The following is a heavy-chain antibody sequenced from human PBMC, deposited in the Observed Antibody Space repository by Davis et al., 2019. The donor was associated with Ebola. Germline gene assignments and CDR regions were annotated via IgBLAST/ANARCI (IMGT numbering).Heavy chain of an antibody. Sequence: GESLNISCAASGFTFSSYAMHWVRQAPGKGLEWVAVISYDGSNKYYADSVKGRFTISRDNAKNSLYLQMNSLRAEDTAVYYCARDMPGQLRGRAFDIWGQGTMVTVSS. J-gene: IGHJ3*02. D-gene: IGHD6-6*01. V-gene: IGHV3-30-3*01. CDR1: GFTFSSYA. CDR3: ARDMPGQLRGRAFDI. CDR2: ISYDGSNK.